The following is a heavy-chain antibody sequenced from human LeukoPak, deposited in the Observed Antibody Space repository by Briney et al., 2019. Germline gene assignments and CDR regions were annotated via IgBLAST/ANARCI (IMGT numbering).Heavy chain of an antibody. V-gene: IGHV4-39*01. CDR3: ARQLRHEYLFTQKYFDY. J-gene: IGHJ4*02. D-gene: IGHD3-16*01. CDR2: IYYSGST. Sequence: SETLSLTCTVSGASISSSNYYWGWIRQPPGKELEWIASIYYSGSTYYNPSLKSRVTISVDTSKNQFSLKLSTVTAADTAVYYCARQLRHEYLFTQKYFDYWGQGTLVTVSS. CDR1: GASISSSNYY.